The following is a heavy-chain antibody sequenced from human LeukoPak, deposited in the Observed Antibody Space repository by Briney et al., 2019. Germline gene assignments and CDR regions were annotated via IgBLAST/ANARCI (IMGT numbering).Heavy chain of an antibody. CDR3: ARDPPNWNAKARAFDI. CDR2: ISAYNGNT. CDR1: GYTFTSYG. Sequence: ASVKVSCKASGYTFTSYGISWVRQAPGQGLEWMGWISAYNGNTNYAQKLQGRVTMTTDTSTSTAYMELRSLRSDDTAVYYCARDPPNWNAKARAFDIWGQGTMVTVSS. D-gene: IGHD1-1*01. V-gene: IGHV1-18*01. J-gene: IGHJ3*02.